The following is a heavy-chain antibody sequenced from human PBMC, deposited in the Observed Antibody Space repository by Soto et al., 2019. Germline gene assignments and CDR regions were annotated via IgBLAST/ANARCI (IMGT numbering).Heavy chain of an antibody. D-gene: IGHD3-10*01. V-gene: IGHV6-1*01. CDR2: TYYKSKWNN. CDR1: GNSVSSNRAA. J-gene: IGHJ6*02. Sequence: SQALSITCAISGNSVSSNRAAWNWIRQSPSRGLEWLGRTYYKSKWNNDYALSVKSRITINPDTSKNQFSLHLYPVAPEDTAVYYCTGITWFRGMDAWGQGPPVT. CDR3: TGITWFRGMDA.